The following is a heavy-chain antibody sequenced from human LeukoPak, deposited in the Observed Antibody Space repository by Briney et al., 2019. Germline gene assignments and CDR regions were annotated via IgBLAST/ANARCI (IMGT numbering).Heavy chain of an antibody. J-gene: IGHJ6*03. V-gene: IGHV3-30*02. D-gene: IGHD3-3*01. Sequence: GGSLRLSCVVSGFTFSSYGMHWVRQAPGKGLEWVAFMTYDGSKRPYADSVKGRFTISRDNSKNTLYLQMDGLRPEDTAVYYCAKNRRIFGRTLQRHYMDVWGKGTTVAASS. CDR2: MTYDGSKR. CDR1: GFTFSSYG. CDR3: AKNRRIFGRTLQRHYMDV.